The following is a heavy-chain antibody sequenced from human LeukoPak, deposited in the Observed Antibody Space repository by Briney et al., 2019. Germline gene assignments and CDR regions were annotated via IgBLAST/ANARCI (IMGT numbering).Heavy chain of an antibody. D-gene: IGHD3-16*02. CDR1: GGSISSYS. Sequence: SETLSLTCTVSGGSISSYSWNWIRQPPSKGLEWIGYIYYSGSTNYNPSLKSRVTISVDTSKNQFSLKLSSVTAADTAVYYCARLSPYDYVWGSYLDDAFDIWGQGTMVTVSS. V-gene: IGHV4-59*12. CDR3: ARLSPYDYVWGSYLDDAFDI. CDR2: IYYSGST. J-gene: IGHJ3*02.